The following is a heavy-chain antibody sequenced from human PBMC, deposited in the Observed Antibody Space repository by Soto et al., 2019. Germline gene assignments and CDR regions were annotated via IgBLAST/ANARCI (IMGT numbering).Heavy chain of an antibody. D-gene: IGHD6-13*01. J-gene: IGHJ3*02. Sequence: PSETLSLTCAVSGGSITSNNWWTWVRQPPGKGLEWIGEISHSGTTNYKPSLRSRVTISVDKSKKQVSLRLTSVTAADTAVFYCARSPTSSWYGGGAFDIWGQGIMVTVPS. CDR1: GGSITSNNW. V-gene: IGHV4-4*02. CDR2: ISHSGTT. CDR3: ARSPTSSWYGGGAFDI.